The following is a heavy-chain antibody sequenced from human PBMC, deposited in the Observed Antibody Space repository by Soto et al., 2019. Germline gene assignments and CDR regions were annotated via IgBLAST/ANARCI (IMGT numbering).Heavy chain of an antibody. CDR2: IKSKTDGGTT. V-gene: IGHV3-15*01. CDR3: TTERYFDWSNRPPNYYYYYMDV. Sequence: GGSLRLSCAASGFTFSNAWMSWVRQAPGKGLEWVGRIKSKTDGGTTDYAAPVKGRFTISRDDSKNTLYLQMNSLKTEDTAVYYCTTERYFDWSNRPPNYYYYYMDVWGKGTTVTVSS. J-gene: IGHJ6*03. CDR1: GFTFSNAW. D-gene: IGHD3-9*01.